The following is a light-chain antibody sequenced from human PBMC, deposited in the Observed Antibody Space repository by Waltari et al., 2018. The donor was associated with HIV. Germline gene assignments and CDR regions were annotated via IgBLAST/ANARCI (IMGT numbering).Light chain of an antibody. Sequence: QSALTQPASVSGSPGQSITISCTGTSSDVGGYNYVSWYQQHPGKAPKLMIYEVINRFSGSKSGNTASLTISGLQAEDEADYYCTSYTSSSTYVFGTGTKVTVL. CDR3: TSYTSSSTYV. V-gene: IGLV2-14*01. CDR2: EV. CDR1: SSDVGGYNY. J-gene: IGLJ1*01.